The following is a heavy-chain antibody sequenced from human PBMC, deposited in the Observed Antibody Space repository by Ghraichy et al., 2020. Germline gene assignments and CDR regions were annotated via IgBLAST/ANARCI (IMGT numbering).Heavy chain of an antibody. CDR2: IYYSGST. CDR1: GGSISSSSYY. D-gene: IGHD1-26*01. J-gene: IGHJ4*02. V-gene: IGHV4-39*01. CDR3: AVRRPPTD. Sequence: SQTLSITCTVSGGSISSSSYYWGWIRQPPGKGLEWIGSIYYSGSTYYNPSLKSRVTISVDTSKNQFSLKLSSVTAADTAVYYCAVRRPPTDWGQGTLVTVSS.